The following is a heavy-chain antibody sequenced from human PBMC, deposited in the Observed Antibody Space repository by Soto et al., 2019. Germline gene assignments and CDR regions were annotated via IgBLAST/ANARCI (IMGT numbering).Heavy chain of an antibody. CDR3: ASEFSGWQPNWFDP. J-gene: IGHJ5*02. V-gene: IGHV1-3*01. D-gene: IGHD6-19*01. Sequence: ASVKVSCKASGYTFNSYAMHWVRQAPGQRLEWMGWINAGNGNTKYSQKFQGRVTITRDTSASTAYMELSSLRSEDTAVYYCASEFSGWQPNWFDPWGQGTLVTVSS. CDR1: GYTFNSYA. CDR2: INAGNGNT.